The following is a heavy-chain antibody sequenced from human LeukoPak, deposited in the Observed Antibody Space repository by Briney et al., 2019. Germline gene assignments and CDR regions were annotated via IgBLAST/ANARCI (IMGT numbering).Heavy chain of an antibody. J-gene: IGHJ4*02. CDR1: GFTFSSYG. Sequence: PGGTLRLSCAASGFTFSSYGMSWVRQAPGKGLEWVSAISGSGGSTYYADSVKGRFTISRDNSKNTLYLQMNSLRAEDTAVYYCAKGDSGSYAYYFDYWGQGTLVTVSS. D-gene: IGHD1-26*01. CDR3: AKGDSGSYAYYFDY. CDR2: ISGSGGST. V-gene: IGHV3-23*01.